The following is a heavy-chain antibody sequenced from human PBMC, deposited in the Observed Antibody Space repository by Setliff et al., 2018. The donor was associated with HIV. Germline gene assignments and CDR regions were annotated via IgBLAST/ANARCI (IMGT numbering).Heavy chain of an antibody. CDR2: INPSGSIT. D-gene: IGHD4-17*01. V-gene: IGHV1-46*01. CDR3: AREPPRRRGTVTGDY. J-gene: IGHJ4*02. CDR1: GYTFITYY. Sequence: GASVKVSCKTSGYTFITYYISWVRQAPGQGLEWMGMINPSGSITNYAQKFQGRLTMTRDTSTSTVYVELNSLRSEDTAVYYCAREPPRRRGTVTGDYWGQGTVVTVS.